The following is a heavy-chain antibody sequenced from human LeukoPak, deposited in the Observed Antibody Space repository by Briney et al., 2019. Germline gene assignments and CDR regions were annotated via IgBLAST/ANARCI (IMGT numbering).Heavy chain of an antibody. Sequence: GRSLRLSCAASGFTFSSYGMHWVRQAPGKGLEWVAVISYDGSNKYYADSVKGRFTISRDNSKNTLYLQMNSLRAEDTAVYYCAKDRAYGSGWLFDYWGQGTLVTVSS. CDR3: AKDRAYGSGWLFDY. V-gene: IGHV3-30*18. J-gene: IGHJ4*02. CDR2: ISYDGSNK. CDR1: GFTFSSYG. D-gene: IGHD6-19*01.